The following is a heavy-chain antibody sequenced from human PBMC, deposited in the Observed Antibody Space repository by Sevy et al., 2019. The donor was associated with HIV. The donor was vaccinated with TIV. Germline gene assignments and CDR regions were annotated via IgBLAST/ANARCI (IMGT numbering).Heavy chain of an antibody. V-gene: IGHV3-30*18. CDR1: GFTFSDYG. D-gene: IGHD2-15*01. CDR2: ISYDGSNK. CDR3: AKVRCRFCSGGSSYYFDN. J-gene: IGHJ4*02. Sequence: GGSLRLSCAASGFTFSDYGMNWFRQAPGRGLERVAVISYDGSNKYYSDSVKGRFTISRDNSKDTLFLQMNSLRAEDTAVYYCAKVRCRFCSGGSSYYFDNWGQGTLVTVSS.